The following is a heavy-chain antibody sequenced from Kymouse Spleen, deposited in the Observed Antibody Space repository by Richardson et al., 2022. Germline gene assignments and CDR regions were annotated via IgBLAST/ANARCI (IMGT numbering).Heavy chain of an antibody. CDR1: GGSISSYY. CDR2: IYYSGST. Sequence: QVQLQESGPGLVKPSETLSLTCTVSGGSISSYYWSWIRQPPGKGLEWIGYIYYSGSTNYNPSLKSRVTISVDTSKNQFSLKLSSVTAADTAVYYCARERIVGATGYFDYWGQGTLVTVSS. CDR3: ARERIVGATGYFDY. J-gene: IGHJ4*02. D-gene: IGHD1-26*01. V-gene: IGHV4-59*01.